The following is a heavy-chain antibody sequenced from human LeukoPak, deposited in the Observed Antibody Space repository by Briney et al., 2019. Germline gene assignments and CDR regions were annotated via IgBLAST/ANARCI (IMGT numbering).Heavy chain of an antibody. CDR2: IYPGDSDT. CDR1: GYSFTNYW. Sequence: GESLKISFKSSGYSFTNYWIGWVRQMPGKGLEWMGIIYPGDSDTIYSPSFQGQVTISADKSISTAHLQWSSLKASDPAMFYCARGGATGVAFDFWGQGTLGTVSS. J-gene: IGHJ4*02. CDR3: ARGGATGVAFDF. V-gene: IGHV5-51*01. D-gene: IGHD3-10*01.